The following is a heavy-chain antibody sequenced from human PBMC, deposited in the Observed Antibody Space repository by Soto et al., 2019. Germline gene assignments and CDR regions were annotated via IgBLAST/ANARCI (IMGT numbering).Heavy chain of an antibody. D-gene: IGHD6-13*01. CDR2: ISYDGSNK. V-gene: IGHV3-30-3*01. CDR1: GFTFSSYA. CDR3: ARDLSQDRAGYSSSPDGTARDY. J-gene: IGHJ4*02. Sequence: VQLVESGGGVVQPGRSLRLSCAASGFTFSSYAMHWVRQAPGKGLEWVAVISYDGSNKYYADSVKGRFTISRDNSKNTLYLQMNSLRAEDTAVYYCARDLSQDRAGYSSSPDGTARDYWGQGTLVTVSS.